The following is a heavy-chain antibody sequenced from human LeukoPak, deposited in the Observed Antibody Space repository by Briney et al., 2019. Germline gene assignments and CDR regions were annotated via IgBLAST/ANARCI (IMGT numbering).Heavy chain of an antibody. V-gene: IGHV4-30-4*01. CDR1: GGSISSGDYY. Sequence: SETLSLTCTVSGGSISSGDYYWSWIRQPPGKGLEWIGDIYYSGSTYYNPSLKSRVTISVDTSKNQFSLKLSSVTAADTAVYYCARDPGATTYSYGCFDYWGQGTLVTVSS. CDR2: IYYSGST. J-gene: IGHJ4*02. D-gene: IGHD5-18*01. CDR3: ARDPGATTYSYGCFDY.